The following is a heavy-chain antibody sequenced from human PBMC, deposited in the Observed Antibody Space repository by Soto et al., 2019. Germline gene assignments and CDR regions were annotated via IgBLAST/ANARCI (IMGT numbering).Heavy chain of an antibody. J-gene: IGHJ4*02. CDR1: IVSISSGNW. CDR2: IFHDGTA. V-gene: IGHV4-4*01. Sequence: PETLSLTCAFSIVSISSGNWCTWVRQSPQRGLEYIGEIFHDGTANYYPSFERRVAISVDTSKNQFSLKLTSVTAADTAIYFCARLVYDTRLNYMYFDFWGQGTLVTVSS. CDR3: ARLVYDTRLNYMYFDF. D-gene: IGHD3-10*01.